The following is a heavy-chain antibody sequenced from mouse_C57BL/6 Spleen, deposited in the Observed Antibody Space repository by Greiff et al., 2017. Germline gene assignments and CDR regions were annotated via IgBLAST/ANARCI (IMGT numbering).Heavy chain of an antibody. Sequence: VQLKESGPELVKPGASVKISCKASGYSFTDYNMNWVKQSNGKSLEWIGVINPNYGTTSYNQKFKGKATLTVDQSSSTAYMQLNSLTSEDSAVYYCARDYYGSSWAWFAYWGQGTLVTVSA. V-gene: IGHV1-39*01. CDR3: ARDYYGSSWAWFAY. J-gene: IGHJ3*01. D-gene: IGHD1-1*01. CDR2: INPNYGTT. CDR1: GYSFTDYN.